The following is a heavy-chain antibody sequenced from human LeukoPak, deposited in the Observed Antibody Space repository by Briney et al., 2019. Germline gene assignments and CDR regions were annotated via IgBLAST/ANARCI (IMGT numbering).Heavy chain of an antibody. CDR1: GFTFSSYG. Sequence: GGSLRLSCAASGFTFSSYGMHWVRQAPGKGLEWVAVIWYDGSNKYYADSVKGRFTISRDNSKNTLYLQMNSLRAEDTAVYYCASNYYDFWSGYYYYGMDVWGQGTTVTVSS. CDR2: IWYDGSNK. V-gene: IGHV3-33*01. CDR3: ASNYYDFWSGYYYYGMDV. D-gene: IGHD3-3*01. J-gene: IGHJ6*02.